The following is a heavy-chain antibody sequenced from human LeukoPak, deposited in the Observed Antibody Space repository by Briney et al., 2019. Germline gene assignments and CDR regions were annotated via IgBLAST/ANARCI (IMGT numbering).Heavy chain of an antibody. CDR1: GFILRSSW. J-gene: IGHJ4*02. D-gene: IGHD1-1*01. CDR3: VRHKATTFDY. Sequence: GRSLRLSCAASGFILRSSWMTWVRQAPGKGLEWVANIKQDGREAYYVDSVAGRFTLSRDKTKHSLYLQMNGLRDEDTAVYYCVRHKATTFDYCGQGTLVTVS. CDR2: IKQDGREA. V-gene: IGHV3-7*01.